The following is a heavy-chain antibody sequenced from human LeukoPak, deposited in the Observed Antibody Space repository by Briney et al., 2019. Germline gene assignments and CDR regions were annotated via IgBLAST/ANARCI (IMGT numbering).Heavy chain of an antibody. CDR2: IKEDGSEI. V-gene: IGHV3-7*01. Sequence: SGGSLRLPCAASGFTFTRYWMTWVRQAPGRGLEWVANIKEDGSEIYYLDSVKGRFTISRDNAKNSLYLQMNSLTPEDTAVYYCAAHAGPWGQGTLVIVSS. CDR1: GFTFTRYW. J-gene: IGHJ5*02. CDR3: AAHAGP.